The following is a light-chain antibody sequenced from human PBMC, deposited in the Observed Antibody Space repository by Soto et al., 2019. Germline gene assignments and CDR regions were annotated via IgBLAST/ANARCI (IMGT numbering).Light chain of an antibody. V-gene: IGLV1-47*02. CDR2: SDD. CDR3: AACDASLSGHV. Sequence: QSVLTQSPSASGTPGQRVTISCYGSSSNIGSYPVYWYQQLPGTAHKLLINSDDQRPSGVPDRFSASKYGTSASLAISGLRSEDEADYYCAACDASLSGHVFGAGTKLTVL. CDR1: SSNIGSYP. J-gene: IGLJ1*01.